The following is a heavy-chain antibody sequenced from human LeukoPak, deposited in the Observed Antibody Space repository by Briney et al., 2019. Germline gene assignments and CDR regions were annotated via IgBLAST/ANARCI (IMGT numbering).Heavy chain of an antibody. V-gene: IGHV3-21*01. J-gene: IGHJ4*02. CDR3: AKAHPGFDY. CDR2: IGSSRTFI. Sequence: KTGVSVRLFCATYVFPFTLYTMNWARQAPGKGLEWVSSIGSSRTFIYYADSVKGRFTISRDNAKNSLFLQMNSLRADDTAVYYCAKAHPGFDYWGQGTLVTVSS. CDR1: VFPFTLYT.